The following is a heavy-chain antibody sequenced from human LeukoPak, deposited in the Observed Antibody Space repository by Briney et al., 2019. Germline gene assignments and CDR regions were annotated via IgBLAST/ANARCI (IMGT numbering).Heavy chain of an antibody. D-gene: IGHD6-6*01. Sequence: GGSLRLSCAASGSTFSSYAMSWVRQAPGKGLEWVSAISGSGGSTYYADSVKGRFTISRDNSKNTLYLQMNSLRAEDTAVYYCAKDSRFVVDYFDYWGQGTLVTVSS. J-gene: IGHJ4*02. CDR2: ISGSGGST. CDR3: AKDSRFVVDYFDY. CDR1: GSTFSSYA. V-gene: IGHV3-23*01.